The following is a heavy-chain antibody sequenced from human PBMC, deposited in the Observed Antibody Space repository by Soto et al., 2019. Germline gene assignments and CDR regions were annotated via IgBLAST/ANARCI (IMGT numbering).Heavy chain of an antibody. D-gene: IGHD3-10*01. CDR1: GGSFSGYD. V-gene: IGHV4-34*01. J-gene: IGHJ5*02. CDR3: ASTYYGSGSQKP. Sequence: SETLSLSCAVYGGSFSGYDWSWIRQPPGKGLEWIGEINHSGSTNYNPSLKSRVTISVDTSKNQFSLKLSSVTAADTAVYYCASTYYGSGSQKPWGQGTLVTVSS. CDR2: INHSGST.